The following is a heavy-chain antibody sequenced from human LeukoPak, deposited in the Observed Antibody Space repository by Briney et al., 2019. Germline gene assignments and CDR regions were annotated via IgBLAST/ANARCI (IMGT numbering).Heavy chain of an antibody. D-gene: IGHD2-2*01. CDR3: ATVGGDCSSTSCGGY. V-gene: IGHV1-24*01. CDR1: GYTLTELS. CDR2: FDPEDGET. J-gene: IGHJ4*02. Sequence: GASVKVSCKVSGYTLTELSMHWVRQAPGKGLEWMGGFDPEDGETIYAQKFQGRVTMTEDTSTDTAYMELSSLRSEDTAVYYCATVGGDCSSTSCGGYWGQGTLVTVSS.